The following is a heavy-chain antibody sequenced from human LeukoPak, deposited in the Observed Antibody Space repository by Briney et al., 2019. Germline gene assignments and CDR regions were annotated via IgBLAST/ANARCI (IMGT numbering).Heavy chain of an antibody. V-gene: IGHV4-59*08. CDR2: IYYSGST. CDR1: GGSIGSYY. Sequence: PSETLSLTCTVSGGSIGSYYWSWIRQPPGKGLEWIGYIYYSGSTNYNPSLKSRVTISVDTSKNQFSLKLSSVTAADTAVYYCARQRIAAVPTWYFDLWGRGTLVTVSS. J-gene: IGHJ2*01. D-gene: IGHD6-13*01. CDR3: ARQRIAAVPTWYFDL.